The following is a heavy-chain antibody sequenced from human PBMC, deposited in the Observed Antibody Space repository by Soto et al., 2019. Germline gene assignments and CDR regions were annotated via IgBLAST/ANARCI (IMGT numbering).Heavy chain of an antibody. CDR2: ISYVGSDK. D-gene: IGHD3-16*01. CDR1: GFTFSSYG. Sequence: GGSLRLSCAASGFTFSSYGMHWVRQVPGKGLEWVAVISYVGSDKYYADSVKGRFTISRDDSKNTLYLQMNSLRAEDTAVYYCAKAAGYDYVWGSSGLDPWGQGT. V-gene: IGHV3-30*18. J-gene: IGHJ5*02. CDR3: AKAAGYDYVWGSSGLDP.